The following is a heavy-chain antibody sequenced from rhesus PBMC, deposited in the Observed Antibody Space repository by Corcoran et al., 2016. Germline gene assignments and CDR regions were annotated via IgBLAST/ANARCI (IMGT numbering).Heavy chain of an antibody. CDR1: GGSISSSNW. CDR3: ARPRGDYEDDYGYYWGGFDY. CDR2: IDGSGVRP. Sequence: QVQLQESGPAVVKPSETLSLTCAVSGGSISSSNWWSWSRQSPGKGLEWIGGIDGSGVRPEYNPSLKSRVTVSIDPSKNQFSLQLSSVTAADTAVYYCARPRGDYEDDYGYYWGGFDYWGQGVLVTVSS. D-gene: IGHD3-9*01. J-gene: IGHJ4*01. V-gene: IGHV4-93*02.